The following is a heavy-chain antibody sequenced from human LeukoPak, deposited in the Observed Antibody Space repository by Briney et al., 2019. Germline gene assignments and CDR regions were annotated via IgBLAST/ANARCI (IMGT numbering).Heavy chain of an antibody. V-gene: IGHV1-18*01. CDR2: ISAYNGNT. J-gene: IGHJ3*02. CDR1: GYTFTSYG. Sequence: GDSVKVSCKASGYTFTSYGISWVRQAPGQGLEWMGWISAYNGNTNYAQKLQGRVTMTTDTSTSTAYMELRSLRSDDTAVYYCARGGRIRDIVLMVYATSRAFDIWGQGTMVTVSS. CDR3: ARGGRIRDIVLMVYATSRAFDI. D-gene: IGHD2-8*01.